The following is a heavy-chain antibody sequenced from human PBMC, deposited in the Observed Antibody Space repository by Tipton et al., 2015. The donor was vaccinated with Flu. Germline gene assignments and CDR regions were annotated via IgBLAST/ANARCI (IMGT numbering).Heavy chain of an antibody. V-gene: IGHV4-38-2*01. Sequence: TLSLTCSVSGDSIGGAYYWGWIRQPPGKGLEWIGNSHHTGSTYRNPSLKSRVIISVDRSKNQFSLKLSSVTAADTAVYYCASLTYYYDSSGHDAFDIWGQGTMVTVSS. CDR2: SHHTGST. J-gene: IGHJ3*02. D-gene: IGHD3-22*01. CDR1: GDSIGGAYY. CDR3: ASLTYYYDSSGHDAFDI.